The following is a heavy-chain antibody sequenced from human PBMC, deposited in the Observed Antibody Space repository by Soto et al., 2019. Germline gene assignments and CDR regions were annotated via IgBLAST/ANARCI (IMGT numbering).Heavy chain of an antibody. J-gene: IGHJ6*02. CDR1: GGTFSSYA. CDR2: IIPIFGTA. V-gene: IGHV1-69*12. Sequence: QVQLVQSGAEVKKPGSSVKVSCKASGGTFSSYAISWVRQAPGQGLDWMGGIIPIFGTADSAQKFQGRVTSTAYESTSTAYMELSSLRSEDTAVYYCASLIAAAGPPHSPRYYYGMDVWGQGTTVTVSS. CDR3: ASLIAAAGPPHSPRYYYGMDV. D-gene: IGHD6-13*01.